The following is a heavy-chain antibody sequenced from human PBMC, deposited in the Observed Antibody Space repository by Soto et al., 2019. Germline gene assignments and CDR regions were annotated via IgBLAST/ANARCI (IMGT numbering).Heavy chain of an antibody. CDR3: ASDVGSYALDY. J-gene: IGHJ4*02. Sequence: QVQLVQSGAEVKKPGASVKVSCKASGYTFTSYGISWVRQAPGQGLKGMGWISANNVNTNYAQKLEVRVTMTTDTSTSTAYMELRSLRSDDTAVYYCASDVGSYALDYWGQGTLVTVSS. D-gene: IGHD1-26*01. CDR1: GYTFTSYG. V-gene: IGHV1-18*01. CDR2: ISANNVNT.